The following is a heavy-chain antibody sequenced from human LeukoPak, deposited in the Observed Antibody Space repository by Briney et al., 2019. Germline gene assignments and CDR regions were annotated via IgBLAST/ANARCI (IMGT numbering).Heavy chain of an antibody. D-gene: IGHD4-11*01. V-gene: IGHV3-30*03. CDR1: GSTFSDYG. J-gene: IGHJ6*02. CDR3: ARGGRGAVTIAGPLGGYYYYGLDV. Sequence: PGGSLRLSCADSGSTFSDYGMHWVRQAPGRGLEWVAIIVYDGSHKYYSDSVKGRFTISRDNSENTLYLQMNTLRVEDTAVYYCARGGRGAVTIAGPLGGYYYYGLDVWGQGTTVTVSS. CDR2: IVYDGSHK.